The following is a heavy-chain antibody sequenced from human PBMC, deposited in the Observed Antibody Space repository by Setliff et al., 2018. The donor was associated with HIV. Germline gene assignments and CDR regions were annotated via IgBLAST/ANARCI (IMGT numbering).Heavy chain of an antibody. CDR1: GYTISTSG. V-gene: IGHV1-18*01. CDR3: ARVQHAVVYSFEWFLMDF. D-gene: IGHD3-3*01. J-gene: IGHJ4*02. Sequence: ASVKVSCKASGYTISTSGISWVRQAPGQGLEWMGWISINNGNSNYGQQFQGRVTMTTDTSTNTAYMELRSLRSDDTAVYYCARVQHAVVYSFEWFLMDFWGQGTLVTVSS. CDR2: ISINNGNS.